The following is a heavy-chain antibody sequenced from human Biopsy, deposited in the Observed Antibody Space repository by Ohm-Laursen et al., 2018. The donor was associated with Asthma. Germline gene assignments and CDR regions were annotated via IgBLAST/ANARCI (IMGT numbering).Heavy chain of an antibody. V-gene: IGHV1-69*06. Sequence: SSAKVSCKVSGGMFGNYAISWVRQAPGLGLEWMGGISPIFGSSNYAQRFQGRVTITADIFTRTVYMELSGLRFDDTAIYYCARPGPNRDILYYYYHMDVWGQGTTVIVSS. J-gene: IGHJ6*02. D-gene: IGHD3-3*02. CDR2: ISPIFGSS. CDR3: ARPGPNRDILYYYYHMDV. CDR1: GGMFGNYA.